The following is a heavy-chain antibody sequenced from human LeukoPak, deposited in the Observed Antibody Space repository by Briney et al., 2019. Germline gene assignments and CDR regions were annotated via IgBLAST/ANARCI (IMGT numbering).Heavy chain of an antibody. Sequence: SETLSLTCTVSGGSISSYYWGWIRQPPGKGLEWIGSIYYSGSTYYNPSLKSRVTISVDTSKNQFSLKLSSVTAADTAVYYCASRWGYYDSSGYYRRNNWFDPWGQGTLVTVSS. J-gene: IGHJ5*02. CDR1: GGSISSYY. D-gene: IGHD3-22*01. CDR3: ASRWGYYDSSGYYRRNNWFDP. CDR2: IYYSGST. V-gene: IGHV4-39*01.